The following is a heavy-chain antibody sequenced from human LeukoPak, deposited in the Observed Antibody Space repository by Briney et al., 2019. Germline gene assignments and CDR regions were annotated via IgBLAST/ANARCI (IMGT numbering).Heavy chain of an antibody. CDR1: GFTFDNYR. V-gene: IGHV3-23*01. Sequence: GGSLTLSCAASGFTFDNYRMSGVRQPPGKGLEWVSTVNADGGNTYYADSVKGRLTISRDNSKSTLILQMNSLRVEDTALYYCTKRVKYGGTWDHFADWGQGTLVTVSS. J-gene: IGHJ4*02. D-gene: IGHD1-26*01. CDR2: VNADGGNT. CDR3: TKRVKYGGTWDHFAD.